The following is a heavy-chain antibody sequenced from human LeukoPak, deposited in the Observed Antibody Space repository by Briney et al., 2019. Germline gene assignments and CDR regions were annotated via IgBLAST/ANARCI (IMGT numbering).Heavy chain of an antibody. CDR2: ISGSGGST. CDR3: ARDRRVTYYDSSGLPTEAFDI. V-gene: IGHV3-23*01. J-gene: IGHJ3*02. D-gene: IGHD3-22*01. Sequence: GGSLRLSCAASGFTFRNYGMNWVRQAPGKGVGWVSSISGSGGSTYYVDSVKGRFTISRDNSKNMLYLQMNSLRAEDTAVYYCARDRRVTYYDSSGLPTEAFDIWGQGTMVTVSS. CDR1: GFTFRNYG.